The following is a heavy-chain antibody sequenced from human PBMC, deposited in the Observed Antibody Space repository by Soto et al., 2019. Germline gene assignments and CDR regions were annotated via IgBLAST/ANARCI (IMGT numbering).Heavy chain of an antibody. J-gene: IGHJ4*02. Sequence: VQLLESGGDLVQPGGSLRLSCAASGFTLSNYAMSWVRQPPGKGLERIGRLFDGGSTNYNPSLRSRVNISIDNSKNQFSLKLNSATDADTSVYYCASSLNYDFWRDGGGHYYFDSWGQGVLVTVSS. CDR3: ASSLNYDFWRDGGGHYYFDS. V-gene: IGHV4-4*02. CDR1: GFTLSNYA. D-gene: IGHD3-3*01. CDR2: LFDGGST.